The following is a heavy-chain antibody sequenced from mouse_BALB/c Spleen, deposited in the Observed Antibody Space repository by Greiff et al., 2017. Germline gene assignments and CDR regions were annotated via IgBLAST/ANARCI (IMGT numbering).Heavy chain of an antibody. Sequence: QVQLQQSGAELAKPGASVKMSCKASGYTFTSYWMHWVKQRPGQGLEWIGYINPSTGYTEYNQKFKDKATLTADKSSSTAYMQLSSLTSEDSAVYYCARPPGRAMDYWGQGTSVTVSS. V-gene: IGHV1-7*01. CDR1: GYTFTSYW. CDR2: INPSTGYT. CDR3: ARPPGRAMDY. D-gene: IGHD4-1*01. J-gene: IGHJ4*01.